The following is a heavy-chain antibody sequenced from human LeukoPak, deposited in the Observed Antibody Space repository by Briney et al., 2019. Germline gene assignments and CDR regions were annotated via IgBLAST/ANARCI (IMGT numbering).Heavy chain of an antibody. J-gene: IGHJ4*02. Sequence: ASVKISCKVSGYIFSDYYMHWVQQAPGKALEWRVVVDPQDGETIYAEKFQGRVTITADTATDTTYRELRSLRSEDTAVYYCATGGCPLLRFDYWGQGTLVTVSS. CDR2: VDPQDGET. D-gene: IGHD3-10*01. CDR1: GYIFSDYY. V-gene: IGHV1-69-2*01. CDR3: ATGGCPLLRFDY.